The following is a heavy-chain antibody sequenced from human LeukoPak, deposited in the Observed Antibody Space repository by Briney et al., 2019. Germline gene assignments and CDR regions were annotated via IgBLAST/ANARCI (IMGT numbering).Heavy chain of an antibody. V-gene: IGHV4-61*02. J-gene: IGHJ6*03. CDR1: GGSISSGSYY. Sequence: PSQTLSLTCTVSGGSISSGSYYWSWIRQPAGKGLEWIGRIYTSGSTNYNPSLKSRVTISVDTSKNQFSLKLSSVTAADTAVYYCARALFLPYYYYMDVWGKGTTVTVSS. CDR3: ARALFLPYYYYMDV. CDR2: IYTSGST. D-gene: IGHD2-21*01.